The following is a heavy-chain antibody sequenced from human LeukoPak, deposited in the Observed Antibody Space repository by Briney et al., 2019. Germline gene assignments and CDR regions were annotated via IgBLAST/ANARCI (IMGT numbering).Heavy chain of an antibody. CDR2: ISSSGTFI. CDR3: ARDQGLPY. V-gene: IGHV3-21*01. J-gene: IGHJ4*02. Sequence: GGSLRLSCAASGFTFSTYTMNWVRQAPGKGLEWVSSISSSGTFIYYADSVKGRFTISRDNAKNSLYLRMNSLRAEDTAVYYCARDQGLPYWGQGTLVTVSS. CDR1: GFTFSTYT.